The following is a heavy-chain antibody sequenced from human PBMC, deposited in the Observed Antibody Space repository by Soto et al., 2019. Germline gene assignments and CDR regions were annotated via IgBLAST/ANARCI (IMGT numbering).Heavy chain of an antibody. CDR3: DPNWNFDY. D-gene: IGHD2-8*01. V-gene: IGHV3-15*01. Sequence: EVQLVESGGGLVKPGGSLRLSCAASGFTLSNAWVSWFRQAPGKGREWVGRIKNKIEGGTTDYAVTVKGRFTISRDDSKQMLYLKMHSLVTEDTSVYYCDPNWNFDYWGQGTPVTVS. CDR2: IKNKIEGGTT. J-gene: IGHJ4*02. CDR1: GFTLSNAW.